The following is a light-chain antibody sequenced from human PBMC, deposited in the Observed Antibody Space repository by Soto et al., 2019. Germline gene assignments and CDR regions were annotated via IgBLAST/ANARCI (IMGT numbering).Light chain of an antibody. CDR1: QTVSTRY. V-gene: IGKV3-20*01. CDR3: QQSASSPSLYT. J-gene: IGKJ2*01. Sequence: EIVLTQSPGTLSLSPGERATLSCRTSQTVSTRYLAWYQQKPGQAPRLLIYGASSRATGIPDRFSGSGSGTDFSLTISRLEPDDFAVYYCQQSASSPSLYTFGQGTKLEIK. CDR2: GAS.